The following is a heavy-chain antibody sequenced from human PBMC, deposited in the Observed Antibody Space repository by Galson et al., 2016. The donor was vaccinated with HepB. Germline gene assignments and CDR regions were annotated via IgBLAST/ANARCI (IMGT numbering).Heavy chain of an antibody. D-gene: IGHD6-13*01. CDR1: GFTFSIYT. CDR2: ISSAGGYL. Sequence: SLRLSCAASGFTFSIYTMNWVRQAPGKGLEWVSSISSAGGYLYYADSVEGRFTISRDNAKKSLYLQMNSLRVEDTAVYYCARANMAAAGVDFDFGGQGTLVTVSS. J-gene: IGHJ4*02. V-gene: IGHV3-21*01. CDR3: ARANMAAAGVDFDF.